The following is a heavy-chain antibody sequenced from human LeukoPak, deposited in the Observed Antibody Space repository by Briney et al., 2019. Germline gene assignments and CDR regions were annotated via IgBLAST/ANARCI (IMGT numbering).Heavy chain of an antibody. D-gene: IGHD6-13*01. J-gene: IGHJ4*02. CDR3: ARVGITAAFFDY. CDR2: ISGYNGNT. V-gene: IGHV1-18*04. Sequence: ASVKVSCTASGYTFINYGISWVRQAPGQGLEWMGWISGYNGNTKYAQKLQGRVTMTTYTPTSTAYMELRSLRSDDTAIYYCARVGITAAFFDYWGQGTLVTVSS. CDR1: GYTFINYG.